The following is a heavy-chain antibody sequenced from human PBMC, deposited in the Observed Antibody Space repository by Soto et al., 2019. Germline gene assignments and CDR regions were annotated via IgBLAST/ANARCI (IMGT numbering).Heavy chain of an antibody. Sequence: QLQLQESGPGLVKPSETLSLTCNVSGGSIISRKYYWGWIRQPPGKGLEWIAGVHYSGTTFYNPSLKSRDTISVDASRTHLSLRLSSVTASDTAVYYCEAGGGIAVAGAWGQGTLVTVSS. V-gene: IGHV4-39*02. CDR3: EAGGGIAVAGA. J-gene: IGHJ5*02. CDR1: GGSIISRKYY. CDR2: VHYSGTT. D-gene: IGHD6-19*01.